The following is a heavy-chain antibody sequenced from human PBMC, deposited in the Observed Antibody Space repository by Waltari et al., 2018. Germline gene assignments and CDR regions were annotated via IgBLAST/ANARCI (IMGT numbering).Heavy chain of an antibody. CDR2: IYYSGST. V-gene: IGHV4-59*01. D-gene: IGHD4-17*01. J-gene: IGHJ4*02. Sequence: QVQLQESGPGLVKPSETLSLTCTVSGGSISSYYWSWIRQPPGKGLEWIGYIYYSGSTNYNPSLKSRVTISVDTSKNQFSLKLSPVTAADTAVYYCARDFGDYHFDYWGQGTLVTVSS. CDR1: GGSISSYY. CDR3: ARDFGDYHFDY.